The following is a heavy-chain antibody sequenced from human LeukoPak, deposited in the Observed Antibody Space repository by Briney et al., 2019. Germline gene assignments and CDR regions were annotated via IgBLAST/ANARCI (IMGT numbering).Heavy chain of an antibody. J-gene: IGHJ4*02. CDR1: GYTFTVYS. CDR2: ITTSTGKP. CDR3: ARDASMINFDY. D-gene: IGHD3-16*01. V-gene: IGHV7-4-1*02. Sequence: ASVKVSCKASGYTFTVYSINWLRQAPGQGLEWMGWITTSTGKPTYAQGFTGRFVFSLDTTVSTTYLHINSLKAEDTAVYYCARDASMINFDYWGQGSLVTVSS.